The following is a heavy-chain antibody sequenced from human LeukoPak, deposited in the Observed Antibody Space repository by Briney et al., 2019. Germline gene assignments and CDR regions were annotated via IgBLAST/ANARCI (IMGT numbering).Heavy chain of an antibody. CDR3: ARADSSGYVPFDY. J-gene: IGHJ4*02. V-gene: IGHV4-59*01. CDR1: GGSISSYY. CDR2: IYYSGST. Sequence: SPSETLSLTCTVSGGSISSYYWGWIRQPPGKGLEWIGYIYYSGSTNYNPSLKSRVTISVDTSKNQFSLKLSSVTAADTAVYYCARADSSGYVPFDYWGQGTLVTVSS. D-gene: IGHD3-22*01.